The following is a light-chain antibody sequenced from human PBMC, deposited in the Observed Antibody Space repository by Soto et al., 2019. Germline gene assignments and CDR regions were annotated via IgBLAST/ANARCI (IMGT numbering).Light chain of an antibody. Sequence: EIVLTQSPGTLSLSPGERATLSCRASQSVSSNYLAWYQQKPGQAPRLLIYDASSRPTGIPDRFSGSGSGTDFTLTISRLEPEDFAVYYCQRYGNSPITFGQETRLEIK. V-gene: IGKV3-20*01. CDR1: QSVSSNY. CDR3: QRYGNSPIT. J-gene: IGKJ5*01. CDR2: DAS.